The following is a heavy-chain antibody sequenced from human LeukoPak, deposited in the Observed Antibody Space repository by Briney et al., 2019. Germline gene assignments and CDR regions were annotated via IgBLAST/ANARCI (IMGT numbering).Heavy chain of an antibody. D-gene: IGHD3-10*01. CDR3: ARGGADSTMVRGVINFDY. Sequence: SVTVSCTASGGTFSIYAISWVRQAPGQGREWMGGIIPIFGTANYAQKFQGRVTITADESTSTAYMELSSLRSEDTAVYYCARGGADSTMVRGVINFDYWGQGTLVTVSS. CDR2: IIPIFGTA. CDR1: GGTFSIYA. J-gene: IGHJ4*02. V-gene: IGHV1-69*13.